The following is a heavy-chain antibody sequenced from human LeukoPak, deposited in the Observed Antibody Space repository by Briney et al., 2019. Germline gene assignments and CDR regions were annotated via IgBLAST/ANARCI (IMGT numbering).Heavy chain of an antibody. CDR3: ASSSEGSSGYYHVLDY. CDR2: IIPILGIA. V-gene: IGHV1-69*02. J-gene: IGHJ4*02. CDR1: GGTFSSYT. D-gene: IGHD3-22*01. Sequence: SVKVSCKASGGTFSSYTISWVRQAPGQGLEWMGRIIPILGIANYAQKFQGRVTITADKSTSTAYMELSSLRSEDTAVYYRASSSEGSSGYYHVLDYWGQGTLVTVSS.